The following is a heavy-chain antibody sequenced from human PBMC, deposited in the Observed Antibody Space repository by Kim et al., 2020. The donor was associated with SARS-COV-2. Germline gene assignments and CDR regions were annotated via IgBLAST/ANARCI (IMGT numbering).Heavy chain of an antibody. CDR3: ARGPLKRGYSGYPSWDY. Sequence: ASVKVSCKASGYTFTSYAMHWVRQAPGQRLEWMGWINAGNGNTKYSQKFQGRVTITRDTSASTAYMELSSLRSEDTAVYYCARGPLKRGYSGYPSWDYWGQGTLVTVSS. J-gene: IGHJ4*02. D-gene: IGHD5-12*01. CDR2: INAGNGNT. V-gene: IGHV1-3*01. CDR1: GYTFTSYA.